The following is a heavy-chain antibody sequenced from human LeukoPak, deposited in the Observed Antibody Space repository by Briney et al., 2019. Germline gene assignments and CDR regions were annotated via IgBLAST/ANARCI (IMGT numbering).Heavy chain of an antibody. D-gene: IGHD3-3*01. J-gene: IGHJ6*03. CDR3: ARGYKPQDYDFWSGYSYYYYMDV. CDR2: INPSGSST. Sequence: ASVKVSCKASEFSPTTYYIHWVRQAPGQGLEWMGIINPSGSSTTYAQKFQGRVTITTDESTSTAYMELSSLRSEDTAVYYCARGYKPQDYDFWSGYSYYYYMDVWGKGTTVTVSS. V-gene: IGHV1-46*01. CDR1: EFSPTTYY.